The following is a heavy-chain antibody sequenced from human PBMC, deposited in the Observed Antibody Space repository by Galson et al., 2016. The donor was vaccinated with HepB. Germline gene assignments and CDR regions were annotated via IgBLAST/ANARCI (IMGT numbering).Heavy chain of an antibody. CDR3: AKDLGAGWGYYSDY. CDR1: GFTLSTYS. CDR2: ISSGSSYL. V-gene: IGHV3-21*04. Sequence: SLRLSCAASGFTLSTYSINWVRQAPGKGLEWVASISSGSSYLNYADSVKGRFTISRDNAKKALYLQMNSLRADDTAVYYCAKDLGAGWGYYSDYWGQGTLVTVSS. J-gene: IGHJ4*02. D-gene: IGHD3-16*01.